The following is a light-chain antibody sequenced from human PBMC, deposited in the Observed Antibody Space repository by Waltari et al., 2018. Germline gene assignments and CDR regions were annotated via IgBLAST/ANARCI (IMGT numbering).Light chain of an antibody. J-gene: IGKJ1*01. Sequence: EIVLTQSPATLSLSPGERATISCRASQTVTSSYLAWYQQKPGLAPRLLIYDASNRATGIPDRFSGSGSGTDFTLTISTLEPEDFAVYYCQQYGDSPETFGPGTQVEIK. CDR2: DAS. V-gene: IGKV3D-20*01. CDR3: QQYGDSPET. CDR1: QTVTSSY.